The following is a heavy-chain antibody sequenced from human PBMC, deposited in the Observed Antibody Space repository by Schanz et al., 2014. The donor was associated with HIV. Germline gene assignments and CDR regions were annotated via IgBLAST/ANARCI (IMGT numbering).Heavy chain of an antibody. D-gene: IGHD2-21*02. CDR2: ISPYNGYT. CDR3: ARRESDGALDV. V-gene: IGHV1-18*01. Sequence: QVQLVQSGAEVKKPGASVKVSCKASGYTFTSFGVTWVRQAPGQGLEWRGWISPYNGYTDYAQKLQGRVTLTTDTSTTTAYMDLRSLRSDDTAVYHCARRESDGALDVWGPGTTVIVSS. J-gene: IGHJ6*02. CDR1: GYTFTSFG.